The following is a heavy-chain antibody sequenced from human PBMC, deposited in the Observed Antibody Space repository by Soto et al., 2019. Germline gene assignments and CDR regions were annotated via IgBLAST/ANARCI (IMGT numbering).Heavy chain of an antibody. CDR1: GGTFSSYA. CDR3: ARTAGTNWNYYYYYYGMDV. J-gene: IGHJ6*02. Sequence: ASVKVSCKASGGTFSSYAISWVRQAPGQGLEWMGGIIPIFGTANYAQKLQGRVTITADESTSTAYMELSSLRSEDTAVYYCARTAGTNWNYYYYYYGMDVWGQGTTVTVSS. D-gene: IGHD1-7*01. CDR2: IIPIFGTA. V-gene: IGHV1-69*13.